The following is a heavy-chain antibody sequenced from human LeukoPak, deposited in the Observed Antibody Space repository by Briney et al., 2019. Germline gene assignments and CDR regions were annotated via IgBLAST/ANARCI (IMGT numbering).Heavy chain of an antibody. V-gene: IGHV1-24*01. CDR2: FDPEDGET. Sequence: ASVKVSSKVSGYTLTELSMHWVRQAPGKGLEWMGGFDPEDGETIYAQKFQGRVTMTEDTSTDTAYMELSSLRSEGTAVYYCASYSAATHYYYYYGMDVWGQGTTVTVSS. CDR3: ASYSAATHYYYYYGMDV. D-gene: IGHD2-15*01. J-gene: IGHJ6*02. CDR1: GYTLTELS.